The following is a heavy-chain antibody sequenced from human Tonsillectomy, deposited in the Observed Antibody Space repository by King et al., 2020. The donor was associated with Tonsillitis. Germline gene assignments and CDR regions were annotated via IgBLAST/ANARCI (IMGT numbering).Heavy chain of an antibody. J-gene: IGHJ4*02. V-gene: IGHV4-61*02. Sequence: QLQESGPGLAKPSQTLSLTCTVSGGSISSGSYYWSWIRQPAGKGLEWIGRIYTSGSTNYNPSLKSRLTMSVDTSKNEFSLKLSSVTAADTAVYYCAREGQEGGRYFDYWGQGTLVTVSS. CDR3: AREGQEGGRYFDY. D-gene: IGHD3-16*01. CDR1: GGSISSGSYY. CDR2: IYTSGST.